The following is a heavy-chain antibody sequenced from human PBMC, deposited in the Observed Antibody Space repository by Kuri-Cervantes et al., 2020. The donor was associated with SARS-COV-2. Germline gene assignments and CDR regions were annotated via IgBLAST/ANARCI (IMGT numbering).Heavy chain of an antibody. CDR2: INPNSGGT. J-gene: IGHJ5*02. Sequence: ASVKVSCKASGYTFTGYYMHWVRHAPGQGLEWMGWINPNSGGTNYAQKFQGRVTMTRDTSISTAYMELSRLRSDDTAVYYCARGFNSAVAGTYWFDPWGQGTLVTVSS. CDR3: ARGFNSAVAGTYWFDP. CDR1: GYTFTGYY. D-gene: IGHD6-19*01. V-gene: IGHV1-2*02.